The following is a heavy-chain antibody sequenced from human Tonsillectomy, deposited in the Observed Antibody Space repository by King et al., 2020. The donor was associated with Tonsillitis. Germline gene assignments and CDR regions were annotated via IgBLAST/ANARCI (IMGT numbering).Heavy chain of an antibody. V-gene: IGHV3-13*01. D-gene: IGHD3-3*01. J-gene: IGHJ2*01. Sequence: VQLVESGGGLVQPGGSLRLSCAASGFTFSSYDMHWVRQATGKGLEWVSAIGTAGVTYYPGSVKGRFTISRENAKNSLYLQMNSLRAGDTAVYYCARVGDFWSGYYRGWYFDLWGRGTLVTVSS. CDR3: ARVGDFWSGYYRGWYFDL. CDR2: IGTAGVT. CDR1: GFTFSSYD.